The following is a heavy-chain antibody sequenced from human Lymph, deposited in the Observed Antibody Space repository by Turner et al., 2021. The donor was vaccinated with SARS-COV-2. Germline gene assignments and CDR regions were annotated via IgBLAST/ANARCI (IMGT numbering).Heavy chain of an antibody. Sequence: EVQLVESGGGLVMPGGSLRLSCAASGFTFSTYSMNCVRQAPGKGLEWISSISSSSSYIYYADSVKGRFTISRDDAKNSLYLQMNSLRAEDTAVYYSARDIPTTADYFDYWGQGTLVTVSS. CDR3: ARDIPTTADYFDY. V-gene: IGHV3-21*01. CDR1: GFTFSTYS. D-gene: IGHD4-17*01. CDR2: ISSSSSYI. J-gene: IGHJ4*02.